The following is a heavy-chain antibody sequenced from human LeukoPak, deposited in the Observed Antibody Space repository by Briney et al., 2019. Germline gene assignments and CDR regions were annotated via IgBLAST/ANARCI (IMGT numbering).Heavy chain of an antibody. CDR2: VHGGGSEK. D-gene: IGHD3-10*01. CDR1: GFTFGQHW. CDR3: ARGHFGLDV. V-gene: IGHV3-7*04. J-gene: IGHJ6*02. Sequence: GGSLRLSCAASGFTFGQHWMSWVRQSRESGLQWVASVHGGGSEKMYLDSVRGRFTVSRDNANNLVYLEMNSLRAEDTAVYFCARGHFGLDVWGQGTTVTVSS.